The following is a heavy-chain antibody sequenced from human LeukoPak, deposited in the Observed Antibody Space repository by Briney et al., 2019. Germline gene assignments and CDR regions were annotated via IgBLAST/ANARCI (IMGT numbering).Heavy chain of an antibody. CDR3: ARGGSGSGYYSFDY. D-gene: IGHD3-22*01. V-gene: IGHV3-21*01. CDR1: GFTFSSYS. CDR2: ITSSSSYI. J-gene: IGHJ4*02. Sequence: PGGSLRLSCAASGFTFSSYSMNWVRQAPGKGLEWVSSITSSSSYIYYADSVKGRFTISRDNAKNSLYLQMNSLRAEDTAVYYCARGGSGSGYYSFDYWGQGTLVTVSS.